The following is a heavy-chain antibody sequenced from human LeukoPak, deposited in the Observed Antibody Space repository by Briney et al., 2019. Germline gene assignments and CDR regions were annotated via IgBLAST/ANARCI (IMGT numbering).Heavy chain of an antibody. D-gene: IGHD3-16*01. CDR1: GFTVSSNY. V-gene: IGHV3-53*01. CDR2: IYSSGTT. CDR3: ARDLAYFDY. J-gene: IGHJ4*02. Sequence: GGSLRPSCAASGFTVSSNYMTWVRQAPGKGLEWVSVIYSSGTTYFADSVKGRFTISRDNSKNTLYLQMNSLRAEDTAVYYCARDLAYFDYWGQGTLVTVSS.